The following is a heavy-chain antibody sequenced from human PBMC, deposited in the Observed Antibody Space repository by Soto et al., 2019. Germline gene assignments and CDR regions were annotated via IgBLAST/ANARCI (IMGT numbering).Heavy chain of an antibody. D-gene: IGHD5-12*01. CDR2: IIPIFGTA. CDR3: ARDLVEMATITYYYYYGMDV. CDR1: GGTFSSYA. V-gene: IGHV1-69*06. J-gene: IGHJ6*02. Sequence: SVKVSCKASGGTFSSYAISWVRQAPGQGLEWMGGIIPIFGTANYAQKFQGRVTITADKSTSTAYMQLSSRGSKDTAVYYCARDLVEMATITYYYYYGMDVWGQGSTVTVSS.